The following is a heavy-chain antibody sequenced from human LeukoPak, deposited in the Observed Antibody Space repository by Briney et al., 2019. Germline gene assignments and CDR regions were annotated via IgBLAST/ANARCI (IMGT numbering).Heavy chain of an antibody. V-gene: IGHV4-38-2*02. D-gene: IGHD3-16*02. Sequence: PSETLSLTCIVSGYSISSGYYWNWIRQPPGQGLEWIGNIYHSGSTSYNPSLKSRVTISVDPSKNQFSLKLSSLTAADTAVYYCAREGTDYVWGSYRYRKVYYFDYWGQGTLVTVSS. CDR2: IYHSGST. CDR3: AREGTDYVWGSYRYRKVYYFDY. CDR1: GYSISSGYY. J-gene: IGHJ4*02.